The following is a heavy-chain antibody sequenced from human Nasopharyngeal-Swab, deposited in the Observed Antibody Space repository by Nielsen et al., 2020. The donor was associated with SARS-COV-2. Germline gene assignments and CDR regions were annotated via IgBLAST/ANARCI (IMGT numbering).Heavy chain of an antibody. CDR3: ARQGYDSSGYTSYFDY. Sequence: WIRQPPGKGLEWIGSIYYSGSTYYNPSLKSRVTISVDTSKNQFSLKLSSVTAADTAVYYCARQGYDSSGYTSYFDYWGQGTLVTVSS. J-gene: IGHJ4*02. CDR2: IYYSGST. D-gene: IGHD3-22*01. V-gene: IGHV4-39*01.